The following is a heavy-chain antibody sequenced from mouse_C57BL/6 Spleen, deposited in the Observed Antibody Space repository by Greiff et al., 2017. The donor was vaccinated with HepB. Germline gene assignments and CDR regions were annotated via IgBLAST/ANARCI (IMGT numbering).Heavy chain of an antibody. CDR3: ARYAGTVVAPYYAMDY. V-gene: IGHV1-81*01. Sequence: QVQLQQSGAELARPGASVKLSCKASGYTFTSYGISWVKQRTGQGLEWIGEIYPRSGNTYYNEKFKGKAILTADKSSSTAYMELRSLTSEDSAVYFCARYAGTVVAPYYAMDYWGQGTSVTVSS. D-gene: IGHD1-1*01. J-gene: IGHJ4*01. CDR1: GYTFTSYG. CDR2: IYPRSGNT.